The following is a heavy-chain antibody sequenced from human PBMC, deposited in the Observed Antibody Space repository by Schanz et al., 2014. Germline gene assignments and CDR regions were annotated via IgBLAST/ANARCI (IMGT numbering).Heavy chain of an antibody. D-gene: IGHD2-15*01. Sequence: EVHLVESGGGLVKRGGSLRLSCAAFGFTISSYSMNWVRQAPGKGLEWVSSISSSGSYIYYADSVKGRFSISRDNAKNSLFLQMNRLRAEDTALYYCAKARRKSNCSGGRCFHYSYYGMDVWGQGTTVTVS. CDR3: AKARRKSNCSGGRCFHYSYYGMDV. J-gene: IGHJ6*02. V-gene: IGHV3-21*01. CDR1: GFTISSYS. CDR2: ISSSGSYI.